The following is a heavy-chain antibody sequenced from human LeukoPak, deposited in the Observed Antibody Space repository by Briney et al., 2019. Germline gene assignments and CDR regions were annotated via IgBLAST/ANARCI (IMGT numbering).Heavy chain of an antibody. CDR2: IYTSGST. CDR1: GGSISSCY. J-gene: IGHJ5*02. V-gene: IGHV4-4*07. D-gene: IGHD3-3*01. Sequence: TSETLSLTCTVSGGSISSCYWSWIRQPAGKGLEWIGRIYTSGSTNYNPSLKSRVTMSVDTSKNQFSLKLSSVTAADTAVYYCARGGYDFWSGYYRDWFDPWGQGTLVTVSS. CDR3: ARGGYDFWSGYYRDWFDP.